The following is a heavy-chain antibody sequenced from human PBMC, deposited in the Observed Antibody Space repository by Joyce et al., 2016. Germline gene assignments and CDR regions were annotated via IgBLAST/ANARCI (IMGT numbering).Heavy chain of an antibody. CDR2: IRRTSET. D-gene: IGHD2/OR15-2a*01. J-gene: IGHJ4*02. V-gene: IGHV3-73*01. Sequence: DVQLVESGGGLVQPGGSLKLSCAASGVTVSGSHMHWVGQAPGKGLQWVGHIRRTSETAYGASVKDRFTISRDDSKNMAYLQMDSLNTEDTAIYYCARQTLSVCDYWGRGTLVTVSS. CDR3: ARQTLSVCDY. CDR1: GVTVSGSH.